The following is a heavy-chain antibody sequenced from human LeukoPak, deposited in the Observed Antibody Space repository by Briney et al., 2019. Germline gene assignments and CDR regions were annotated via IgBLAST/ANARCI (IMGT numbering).Heavy chain of an antibody. CDR2: IYHSGST. V-gene: IGHV4-4*02. J-gene: IGHJ6*02. CDR1: GGSISSSNW. D-gene: IGHD2-21*01. CDR3: ARGHNPVGLWRYYYGMDV. Sequence: SGILSLTCAVSGGSISSSNWWSWVRQPPGKGLEWIGEIYHSGSTNYNPSLKSRVTISVDKSKNQFSLKLSSVTAADTAVYYCARGHNPVGLWRYYYGMDVWGQGTTVTVSS.